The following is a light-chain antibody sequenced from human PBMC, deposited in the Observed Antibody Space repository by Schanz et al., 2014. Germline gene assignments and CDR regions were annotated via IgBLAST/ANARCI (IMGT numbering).Light chain of an antibody. V-gene: IGLV1-40*01. CDR1: SSNIGAGYD. CDR2: DNS. CDR3: QSYDSSLSGWV. Sequence: QSVLTQPPSVSGAPGQRVTISCTGSSSNIGAGYDVHWYLQLPGTAPKLLIYDNSNRPSGVPDRISGSKSGTSASLAITGLQADDEAVYYCQSYDSSLSGWVFGGGTKLTVL. J-gene: IGLJ3*02.